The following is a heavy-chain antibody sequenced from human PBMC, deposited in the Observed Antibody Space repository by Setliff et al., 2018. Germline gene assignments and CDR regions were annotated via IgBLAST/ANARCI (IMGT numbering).Heavy chain of an antibody. D-gene: IGHD3-10*01. Sequence: PSETLSLTCTLSGDSISRSTYYWGWIRQSPGKGLDWIGTVDRSGNTNYNPSLKSRVTISFNTSKNQISLKLNSVTPADTAVYYCARGSEFYYGSGTTDSWGPGTLVTVSS. CDR2: VDRSGNT. J-gene: IGHJ4*02. CDR1: GDSISRSTYY. CDR3: ARGSEFYYGSGTTDS. V-gene: IGHV4-39*07.